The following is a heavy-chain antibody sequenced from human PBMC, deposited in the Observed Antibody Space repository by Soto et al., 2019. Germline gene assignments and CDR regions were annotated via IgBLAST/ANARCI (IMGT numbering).Heavy chain of an antibody. CDR3: ARADGIAARPDIDY. V-gene: IGHV1-18*01. Sequence: GASVKVSCKASGYTFTSYGFTWVRQAPGQGLEWMGWISAYNGNTNYAQKLQGRVTMTTDTSTSTAYMDLRSLRSDDTAIYYCARADGIAARPDIDYWGQGTLVTVS. D-gene: IGHD6-6*01. CDR2: ISAYNGNT. J-gene: IGHJ4*02. CDR1: GYTFTSYG.